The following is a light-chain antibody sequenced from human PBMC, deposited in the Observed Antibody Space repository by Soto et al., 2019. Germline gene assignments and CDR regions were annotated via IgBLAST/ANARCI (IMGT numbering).Light chain of an antibody. V-gene: IGKV3-15*01. CDR1: QSVGDN. CDR3: QQYNNWPFT. J-gene: IGKJ5*01. Sequence: VMTQSPATLSVSPGERVTLSCRSSQSVGDNLAWFQQKPGQGPRLLIYGASTRATGIPVRFSGSGSETDFTLTISSLRSEDSAVYLCQQYNNWPFTFGQGIRLEI. CDR2: GAS.